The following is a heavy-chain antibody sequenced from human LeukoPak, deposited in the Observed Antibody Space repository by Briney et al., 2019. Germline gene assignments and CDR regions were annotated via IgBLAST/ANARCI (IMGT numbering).Heavy chain of an antibody. CDR1: GGTFSSYA. Sequence: ASVKVSCKAPGGTFSSYAISWVRQAPGQRLEWMGRIIPIFGTANYAQKFQGRVTITTDESTSTAYMELSSLRSEDTAVYYCAREGFDYWGQGTLVTVSS. CDR2: IIPIFGTA. CDR3: AREGFDY. J-gene: IGHJ4*02. V-gene: IGHV1-69*05.